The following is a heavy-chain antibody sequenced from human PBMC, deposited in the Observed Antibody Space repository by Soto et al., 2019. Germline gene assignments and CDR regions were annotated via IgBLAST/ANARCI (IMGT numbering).Heavy chain of an antibody. CDR1: GGSISSGDYY. Sequence: SETLSLTCSVSGGSISSGDYYWSWIRQPPGKGLEWIGYIYYSGITYYNPSLKSRVSISVDTSKKQFSLKLSSVTAADAAVYYCARVQWLTSQGTYAFDIWGQGTMVT. CDR2: IYYSGIT. V-gene: IGHV4-30-4*01. CDR3: ARVQWLTSQGTYAFDI. J-gene: IGHJ3*02. D-gene: IGHD6-19*01.